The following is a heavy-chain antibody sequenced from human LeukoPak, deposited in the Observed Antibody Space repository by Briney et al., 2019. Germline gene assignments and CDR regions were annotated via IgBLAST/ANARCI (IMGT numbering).Heavy chain of an antibody. CDR1: AFSDKSNY. Sequence: GGSLRLSCVASAFSDKSNYMSWVRQAPGKGLEWVSVSYSGGSTYYEDSVKGRFTVSSDVSKNTLYLQMNNLRGEDTAVYYCGSRHCSGENCYAGPLDFWGQGIQVTVSS. CDR3: GSRHCSGENCYAGPLDF. J-gene: IGHJ4*02. CDR2: SYSGGST. D-gene: IGHD2-8*02. V-gene: IGHV3-53*01.